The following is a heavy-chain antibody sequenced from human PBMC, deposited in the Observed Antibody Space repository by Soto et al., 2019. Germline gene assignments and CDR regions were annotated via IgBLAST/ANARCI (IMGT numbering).Heavy chain of an antibody. Sequence: GGSLRLACAASGFTFSSYEMNWVRQAPGKGLEWVSYISSSGSTIYYADSVKGRFTISRDYAKNSLYLQMNRMRAEDTAVYYCARDGGGPYYYYYGMDVWGQGTTVTVSS. J-gene: IGHJ6*02. V-gene: IGHV3-48*03. CDR3: ARDGGGPYYYYYGMDV. CDR1: GFTFSSYE. D-gene: IGHD3-16*01. CDR2: ISSSGSTI.